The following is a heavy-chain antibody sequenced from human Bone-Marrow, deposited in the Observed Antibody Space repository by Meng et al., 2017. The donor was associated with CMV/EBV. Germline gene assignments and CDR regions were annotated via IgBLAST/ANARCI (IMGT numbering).Heavy chain of an antibody. D-gene: IGHD2-15*01. CDR3: ARDGAGRIRQDY. Sequence: SVKVSCKASGGTFSSYAISWVRQAPGQGLEWMGGIIPILGIANYAQKFQGRVTITADKSTSTAYMELSSLRSEDTAVYYCARDGAGRIRQDYWGQGTLVTVSS. V-gene: IGHV1-69*10. CDR2: IIPILGIA. CDR1: GGTFSSYA. J-gene: IGHJ4*02.